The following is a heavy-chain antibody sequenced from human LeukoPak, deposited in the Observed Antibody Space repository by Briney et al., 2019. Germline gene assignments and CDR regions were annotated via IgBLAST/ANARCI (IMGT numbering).Heavy chain of an antibody. CDR3: ARSPGIRYAYDDY. D-gene: IGHD3-16*01. V-gene: IGHV4-39*01. Sequence: PSETLSLTCTVSGGSISSSSYYWGWIRQPPGKGPEWIGTIYYVGDTYYNPSLQSRVTISVDTSKNQFSLKLSSVTAADTAVYYCARSPGIRYAYDDYWGQGTLVTVSS. J-gene: IGHJ4*02. CDR2: IYYVGDT. CDR1: GGSISSSSYY.